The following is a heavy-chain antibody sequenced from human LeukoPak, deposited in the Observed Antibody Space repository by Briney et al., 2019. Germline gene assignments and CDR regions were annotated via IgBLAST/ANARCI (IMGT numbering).Heavy chain of an antibody. J-gene: IGHJ4*02. Sequence: GRSLRLSCAASGFTFRTYGMHWVRPAPGMGLGWVALISYDESNEYHADSVKGRFSVSRDNSKNTLYLQMNSLRAEDTAVYYCANDREVAGTFLLDYWGQGTLVTVSS. CDR1: GFTFRTYG. D-gene: IGHD6-19*01. V-gene: IGHV3-30*18. CDR2: ISYDESNE. CDR3: ANDREVAGTFLLDY.